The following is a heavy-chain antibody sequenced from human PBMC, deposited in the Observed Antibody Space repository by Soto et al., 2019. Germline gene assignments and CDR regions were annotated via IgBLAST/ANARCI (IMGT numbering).Heavy chain of an antibody. J-gene: IGHJ4*02. Sequence: QVQLVESGGGVVQPGRSLSLSCAASGFNFRDHCIHWVRQAPGKGLEWLASITYDGTKSNYKDSVKGRFTISRDNSKNTVSLQMNSLSVEDTGTYYCAREEIPNVFFGKDFDSRGKGGLVIVSS. CDR1: GFNFRDHC. CDR2: ITYDGTKS. D-gene: IGHD3-3*01. CDR3: AREEIPNVFFGKDFDS. V-gene: IGHV3-33*05.